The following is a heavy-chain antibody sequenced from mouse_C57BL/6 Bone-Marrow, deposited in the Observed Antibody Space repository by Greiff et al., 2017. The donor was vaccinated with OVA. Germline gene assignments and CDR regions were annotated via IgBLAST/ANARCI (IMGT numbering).Heavy chain of an antibody. Sequence: EVMLVESGGGLVKPGGSLKLSCAASGFTFSDYGMHWVRQAPEKGLEWVAYISSGSSTIYYADTVKGRFTISRDNAKNTLFLQMTSLRSEDTAMYYCARPWAVSSYGYFDVWGTGTTVTVSS. D-gene: IGHD1-1*01. CDR2: ISSGSSTI. CDR3: ARPWAVSSYGYFDV. CDR1: GFTFSDYG. J-gene: IGHJ1*03. V-gene: IGHV5-17*01.